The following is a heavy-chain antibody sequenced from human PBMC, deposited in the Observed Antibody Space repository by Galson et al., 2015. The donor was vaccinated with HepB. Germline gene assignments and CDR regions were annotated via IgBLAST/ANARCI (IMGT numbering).Heavy chain of an antibody. J-gene: IGHJ6*02. D-gene: IGHD3-10*01. CDR2: IDWDDDK. CDR1: GFSLSTSGMC. Sequence: PALVTPTQTLTLTCTFSGFSLSTSGMCVSWIRQPPGKALEWLALIDWDDDKYYSTSLKTRLTISKDTSKNQVVLTMTNMDPVDTATYYCARGGYSTLGYYGMDVWGQGTTVTVSS. V-gene: IGHV2-70*01. CDR3: ARGGYSTLGYYGMDV.